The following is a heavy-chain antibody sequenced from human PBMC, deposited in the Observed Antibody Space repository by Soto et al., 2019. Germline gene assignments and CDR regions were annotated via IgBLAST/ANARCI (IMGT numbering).Heavy chain of an antibody. CDR3: ARDDHIVVVPTSLGAMDV. J-gene: IGHJ6*02. D-gene: IGHD2-2*01. V-gene: IGHV4-4*02. CDR2: IYHSGST. CDR1: GGSISSSKW. Sequence: SETLSLTCAVYGGSISSSKWWSWVRQPPGKGLEWIGEIYHSGSTNYNPSLKSRVTISLDKSKNQFSLKLTSVTAADSAVYYCARDDHIVVVPTSLGAMDVWGQGTTVTVSS.